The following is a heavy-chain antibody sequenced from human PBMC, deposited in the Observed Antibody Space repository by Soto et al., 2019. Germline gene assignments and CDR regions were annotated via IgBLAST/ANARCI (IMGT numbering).Heavy chain of an antibody. V-gene: IGHV3-53*02. Sequence: EVQLVETGGGLIQPGGSLRLSCAASGFTVSSNYMSWVRQAPGKGLEWVSVIYSGGSTYYADSVKGRFTISRDNSKNTLYLQMNSLRPEDTAVYYCARDADTPEGWFDYWGQGPLVTVSS. CDR2: IYSGGST. CDR3: ARDADTPEGWFDY. D-gene: IGHD5-18*01. J-gene: IGHJ4*02. CDR1: GFTVSSNY.